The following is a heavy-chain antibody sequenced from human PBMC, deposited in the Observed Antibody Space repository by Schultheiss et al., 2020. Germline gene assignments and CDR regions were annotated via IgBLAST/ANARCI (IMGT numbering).Heavy chain of an antibody. D-gene: IGHD3-22*01. Sequence: GGSLRLSCAASGFTFSDYYMSWIRQAPGKGLEWVSYISSSSSYIYYADSVKGRFTISRDNAKNSLYLQMNSLRAEDTAVYYCARAGRPTFYYDSSGYSAPYGMDVWGQGTTVTVSS. J-gene: IGHJ6*02. CDR2: ISSSSSYI. CDR1: GFTFSDYY. CDR3: ARAGRPTFYYDSSGYSAPYGMDV. V-gene: IGHV3-11*06.